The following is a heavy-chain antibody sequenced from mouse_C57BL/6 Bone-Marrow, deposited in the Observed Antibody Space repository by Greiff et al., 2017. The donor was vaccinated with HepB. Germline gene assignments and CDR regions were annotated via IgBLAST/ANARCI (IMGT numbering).Heavy chain of an antibody. CDR1: GFSLTSYA. D-gene: IGHD2-3*01. CDR3: ARNSERWLLWFAY. Sequence: VNVVESGPGLVAPSQSLSITCTVSGFSLTSYAISWVRQPPGKGLEWLGVIWTGGGTNYNSALKSRLSISKDNSKSQVFLKMNSLQTDDTARYYCARNSERWLLWFAYWGQGTLVTVSA. V-gene: IGHV2-9-1*01. J-gene: IGHJ3*01. CDR2: IWTGGGT.